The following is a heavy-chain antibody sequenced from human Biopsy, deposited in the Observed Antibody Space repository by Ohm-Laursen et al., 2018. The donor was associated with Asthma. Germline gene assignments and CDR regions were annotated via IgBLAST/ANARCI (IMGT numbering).Heavy chain of an antibody. CDR3: ARERIAARQRRYYFDY. Sequence: SVKVSCNASGGTFSSYAISWVRQAPGQGLEWMGGIIPIFGTANYAQKFQGRVTITADESTSTAYMEPSSLRSEDTAVYYCARERIAARQRRYYFDYWGQGTLVTVSS. CDR2: IIPIFGTA. CDR1: GGTFSSYA. J-gene: IGHJ4*02. D-gene: IGHD6-6*01. V-gene: IGHV1-69*13.